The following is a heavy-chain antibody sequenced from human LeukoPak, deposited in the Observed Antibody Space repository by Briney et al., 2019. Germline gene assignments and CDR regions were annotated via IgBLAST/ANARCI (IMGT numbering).Heavy chain of an antibody. CDR2: IIPILGIA. V-gene: IGHV1-69*04. J-gene: IGHJ4*02. CDR1: GGTFSSYA. D-gene: IGHD5-12*01. CDR3: ARDRDSDYAPYFDY. Sequence: GASVKVSCKASGGTFSSYAISWVRQAPGQGLEWMGRIIPILGIANYAQKFQGRVTITADKSTSTAYMELSSLRSEDTAVYYCARDRDSDYAPYFDYWGQGTLVTVSS.